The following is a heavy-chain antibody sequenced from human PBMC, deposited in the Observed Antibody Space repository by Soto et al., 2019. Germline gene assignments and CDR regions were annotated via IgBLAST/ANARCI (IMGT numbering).Heavy chain of an antibody. CDR2: TYYRSKWYD. J-gene: IGHJ5*01. CDR3: ARGWFGHQVHWFDS. V-gene: IGHV6-1*01. CDR1: GDSVSSNTAA. D-gene: IGHD3-16*01. Sequence: TLSLTCAISGDSVSSNTAAWNWIRQSPSRGLEWLGRTYYRSKWYDDYAESVKSRITINPDTSKNQFSLQLNSVTLEDTAVYYCARGWFGHQVHWFDSWGQGTLVTVSS.